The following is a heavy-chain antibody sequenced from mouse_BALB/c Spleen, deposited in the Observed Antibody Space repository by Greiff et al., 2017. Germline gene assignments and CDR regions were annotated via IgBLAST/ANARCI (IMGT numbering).Heavy chain of an antibody. J-gene: IGHJ2*01. D-gene: IGHD3-2*01. CDR3: TRLRQLGLEDLDY. CDR1: GYTFTSYW. CDR2: IYPGNSDT. Sequence: EVQLQQSGTVLARPGASVKMSCKASGYTFTSYWMHWVKQRPGQGLEWIGAIYPGNSDTSYNQKFKGKAKLTAVTSTSTAYMELSSLTNEDSAVYYCTRLRQLGLEDLDYWGQGTTLTVSS. V-gene: IGHV1-5*01.